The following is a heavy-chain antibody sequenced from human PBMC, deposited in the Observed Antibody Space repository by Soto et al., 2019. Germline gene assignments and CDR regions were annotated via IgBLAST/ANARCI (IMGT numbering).Heavy chain of an antibody. CDR1: GDTFSFYT. J-gene: IGHJ4*02. CDR3: AASYGSGYRAVDY. V-gene: IGHV1-69*02. CDR2: INPIVSMS. D-gene: IGHD3-10*01. Sequence: QVQLVQSGTEVKKPGSSVKVSCKASGDTFSFYTINWVRQAPGLGLEWVGRINPIVSMSNYAQKFQGRVSMTADKSTSTAYMELRSLRSGETAMYFCAASYGSGYRAVDYWGQGALVIVSS.